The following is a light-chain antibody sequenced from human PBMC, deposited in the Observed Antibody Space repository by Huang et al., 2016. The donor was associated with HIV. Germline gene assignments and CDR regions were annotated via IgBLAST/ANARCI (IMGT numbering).Light chain of an antibody. CDR1: RSVRTN. Sequence: EIVMTQSPATLSVSPGERVTLACRANRSVRTNLAWYQQRPVQAPRLRIYGSSTRAPGIPARFSGSGSGTDFSLTISSLQSEDFALYYCHQYNNWLLSFGGGTRVDI. J-gene: IGKJ4*01. CDR2: GSS. V-gene: IGKV3-15*01. CDR3: HQYNNWLLS.